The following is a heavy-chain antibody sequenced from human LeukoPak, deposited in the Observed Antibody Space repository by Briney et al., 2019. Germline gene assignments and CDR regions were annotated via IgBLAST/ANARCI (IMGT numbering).Heavy chain of an antibody. CDR3: ARDKAPYYYGSGSYDHYFDY. CDR1: GFTFSSYW. J-gene: IGHJ4*02. Sequence: GGSLRLSCAASGFTFSSYWMSWVRQAPGKGLEWVANIKQDGSEKYYVDSVKGRFTISRDNAKNSLYLQMSSLRAEDTAVYYCARDKAPYYYGSGSYDHYFDYWGQGTLVTVSS. CDR2: IKQDGSEK. V-gene: IGHV3-7*01. D-gene: IGHD3-10*01.